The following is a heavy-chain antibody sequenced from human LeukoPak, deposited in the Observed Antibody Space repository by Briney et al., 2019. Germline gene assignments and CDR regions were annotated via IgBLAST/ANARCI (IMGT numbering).Heavy chain of an antibody. CDR3: ARGYIAVAGRRYFQH. V-gene: IGHV4-34*01. CDR1: GGSFSGYY. Sequence: SETLSLTCAVYGGSFSGYYWSWIRQPPGKGLEWIGEINHSGSTNYNPSLKSRVTISVDTSKNQFSLKLSSVTAADTAVYYCARGYIAVAGRRYFQHWGQGTLVTVSS. D-gene: IGHD6-19*01. J-gene: IGHJ1*01. CDR2: INHSGST.